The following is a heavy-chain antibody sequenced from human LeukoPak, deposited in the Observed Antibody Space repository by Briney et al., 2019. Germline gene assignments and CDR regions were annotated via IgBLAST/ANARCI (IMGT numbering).Heavy chain of an antibody. CDR3: AQKQWVPYYFHY. J-gene: IGHJ4*02. CDR1: GGSVGSGSYY. CDR2: IYYSEST. Sequence: SETLSLTCTVSGGSVGSGSYYWSWIRQPPGKGLEWIGYIYYSESTDYNPSLKSRVTISVDTSKNHFYLKLSCLTAADTAVYYCAQKQWVPYYFHYWGQGTLVTVSS. D-gene: IGHD1-26*01. V-gene: IGHV4-61*03.